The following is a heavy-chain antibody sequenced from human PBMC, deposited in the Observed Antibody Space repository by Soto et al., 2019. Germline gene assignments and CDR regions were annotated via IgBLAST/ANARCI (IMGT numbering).Heavy chain of an antibody. CDR2: IKSKTDGGTT. D-gene: IGHD3-22*01. Sequence: ESGGGLVKPGGSLRLSCAASGFTFSNAWMSWVRQAPGKGLEWVGRIKSKTDGGTTDYAAPVKGRFTISRDDSKNTLYLQMNSLKTEDTAVYYCTTEYYYDSSGFSGSGFDYWGQGTLVTVSS. CDR3: TTEYYYDSSGFSGSGFDY. V-gene: IGHV3-15*01. J-gene: IGHJ4*02. CDR1: GFTFSNAW.